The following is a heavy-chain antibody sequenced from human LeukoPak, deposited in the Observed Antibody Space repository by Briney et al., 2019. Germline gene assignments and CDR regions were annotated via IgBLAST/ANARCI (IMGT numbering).Heavy chain of an antibody. J-gene: IGHJ4*02. CDR1: GGSFSGYY. CDR2: INHSGST. Sequence: PSETLSLTCAVYGGSFSGYYWSWIRQPPGKGLEWIGEINHSGSTNYNPSLKSRVTISVDTSKNQFSLKLSSVTAADTAVYYCARVRSRGLFDYWGQGTLVTVSS. D-gene: IGHD3-22*01. CDR3: ARVRSRGLFDY. V-gene: IGHV4-34*01.